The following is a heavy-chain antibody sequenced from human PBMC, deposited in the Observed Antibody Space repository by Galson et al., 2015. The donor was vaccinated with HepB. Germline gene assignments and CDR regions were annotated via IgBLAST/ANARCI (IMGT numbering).Heavy chain of an antibody. CDR1: GFTFSSYA. J-gene: IGHJ4*02. CDR2: ISSNVGGT. D-gene: IGHD2-21*02. V-gene: IGHV3-64D*06. Sequence: SLRLSCAASGFTFSSYAMHWVRQAPGKGLEYVSAISSNVGGTYYADSVKGRFTISRDNSKNTLYLQMSSLRAEDTAVYYCVKEPVGDKYQDYWGQGTLVTVSS. CDR3: VKEPVGDKYQDY.